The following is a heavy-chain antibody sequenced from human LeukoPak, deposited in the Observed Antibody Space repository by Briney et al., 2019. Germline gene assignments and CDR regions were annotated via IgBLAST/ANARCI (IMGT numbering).Heavy chain of an antibody. CDR3: ARVPLGSSWYVGDY. Sequence: GGSLRLSCAASGFTFSSYWMHWVRQAPGKGLVWVSRINSDGSSTSYADSVKGRFTISIDNAKNTLYLQTNSLRAEDTAVYYCARVPLGSSWYVGDYWGQGTLVTVSS. D-gene: IGHD6-13*01. V-gene: IGHV3-74*01. CDR1: GFTFSSYW. J-gene: IGHJ4*02. CDR2: INSDGSST.